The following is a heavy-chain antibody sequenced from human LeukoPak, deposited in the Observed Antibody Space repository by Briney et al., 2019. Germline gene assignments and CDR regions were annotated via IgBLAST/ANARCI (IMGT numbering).Heavy chain of an antibody. CDR1: GYTFTSYY. D-gene: IGHD2-2*01. Sequence: ASVKVSCKASGYTFTSYYMHWVRQAPGQGLEWMGIINHNGGSTSYAQKFQGRVTMTRDTSTSTVYMELSSLRSEDTAVYYCARVPRSTTPPDYWGQGTLVTVSS. CDR2: INHNGGST. J-gene: IGHJ4*02. CDR3: ARVPRSTTPPDY. V-gene: IGHV1-46*01.